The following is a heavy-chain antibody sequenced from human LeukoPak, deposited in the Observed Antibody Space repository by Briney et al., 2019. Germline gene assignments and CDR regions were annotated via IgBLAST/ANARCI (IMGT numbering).Heavy chain of an antibody. CDR2: ISAYNGST. D-gene: IGHD2-15*01. J-gene: IGHJ3*02. CDR1: GYTFTSYG. V-gene: IGHV1-18*01. CDR3: ARPLGYCSGGSCLPADAFDI. Sequence: ASVKVSCKASGYTFTSYGISWVRQAPGQGLEWMGWISAYNGSTNYAQKLQGRVTMTTDTSTSTAYMELRSLRSDDTAVYYCARPLGYCSGGSCLPADAFDIWGQGTMVTVSS.